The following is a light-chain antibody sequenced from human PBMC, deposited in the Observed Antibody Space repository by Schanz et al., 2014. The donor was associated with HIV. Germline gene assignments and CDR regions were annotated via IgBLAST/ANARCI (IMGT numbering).Light chain of an antibody. Sequence: EIVLTQSPGTLSLSPGERGTLSCRASQSVSSNYLAWYQQKPGQAPRLLIYGASTRATGIPARFSGSGSGTEFTLTISSLQSEDFAVYYCQQYNNWPLFTFGPGTKVDVK. CDR2: GAS. CDR3: QQYNNWPLFT. CDR1: QSVSSN. V-gene: IGKV3-15*01. J-gene: IGKJ3*01.